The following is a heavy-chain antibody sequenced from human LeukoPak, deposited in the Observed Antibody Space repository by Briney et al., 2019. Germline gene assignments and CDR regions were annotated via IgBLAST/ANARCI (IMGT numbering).Heavy chain of an antibody. V-gene: IGHV3-48*01. CDR3: GSGLSMTGLFDY. CDR2: ISSSGSII. CDR1: GFTSSSHN. Sequence: LPGGSLRLSCVVSGFTSSSHNMNWVRQAPGKGLEWVSYISSSGSIIYYADSVKGRFTISGDNAKNSLHLQMNSLIGEDTAVYYCGSGLSMTGLFDYWGQGTLVTVSS. J-gene: IGHJ4*02. D-gene: IGHD6-19*01.